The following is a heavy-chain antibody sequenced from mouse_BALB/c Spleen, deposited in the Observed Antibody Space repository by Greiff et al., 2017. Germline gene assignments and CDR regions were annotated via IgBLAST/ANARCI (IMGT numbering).Heavy chain of an antibody. CDR2: IWAGGST. Sequence: QVQLQQSGPGLVAPSQSLSITCTVSGFSLTSYGVHWVRQPPGKGLEWLGVIWAGGSTNYNSALMSRLSISKDNSKSQVFLKMNSLQTDDTAMYYCAREDYYDYDDYAMDYWGQGTSVTVSS. CDR1: GFSLTSYG. V-gene: IGHV2-9*02. D-gene: IGHD2-4*01. CDR3: AREDYYDYDDYAMDY. J-gene: IGHJ4*01.